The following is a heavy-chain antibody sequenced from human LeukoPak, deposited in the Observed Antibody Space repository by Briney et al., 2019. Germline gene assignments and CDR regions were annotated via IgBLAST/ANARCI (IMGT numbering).Heavy chain of an antibody. Sequence: ASVKVSCKASGYTFTSYYMHWVRQAPGQGLEWMGIINPSGGSTSYAQKFQGRVTMTRDTSTSTVYMELSSLRSEDTAVYYCAKPPSHSSGWYGRYYFDYWGQGTLVTVSS. CDR3: AKPPSHSSGWYGRYYFDY. J-gene: IGHJ4*02. CDR2: INPSGGST. CDR1: GYTFTSYY. D-gene: IGHD6-19*01. V-gene: IGHV1-46*01.